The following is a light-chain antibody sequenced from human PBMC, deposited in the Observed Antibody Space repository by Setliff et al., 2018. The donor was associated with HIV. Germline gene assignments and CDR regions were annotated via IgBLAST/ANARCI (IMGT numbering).Light chain of an antibody. CDR2: SNS. J-gene: IGLJ3*02. CDR3: ASWDDGLDGWV. Sequence: PPSASGTPGQRVSISCSGSSSNIGNNAANWYQQVPGTAPKLLIFSNSQRPSGVPDRFSGSKSGTSASLAISGLQSGDEADYYCASWDDGLDGWVFGGGTKVTVL. V-gene: IGLV1-44*01. CDR1: SSNIGNNA.